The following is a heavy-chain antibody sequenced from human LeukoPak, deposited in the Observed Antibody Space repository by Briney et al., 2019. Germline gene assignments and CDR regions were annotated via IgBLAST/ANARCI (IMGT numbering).Heavy chain of an antibody. Sequence: ASVKVSCKASGYTFTSYYMHWVRQAPGQGLEWMGIINPSGGSTSYAQKFQGRVTMTRDTSTSTVYMELSSLGSEDTAVYYCAREGGSGWYVYWGQGTLVTVSS. CDR1: GYTFTSYY. J-gene: IGHJ4*02. V-gene: IGHV1-46*01. CDR3: AREGGSGWYVY. CDR2: INPSGGST. D-gene: IGHD6-19*01.